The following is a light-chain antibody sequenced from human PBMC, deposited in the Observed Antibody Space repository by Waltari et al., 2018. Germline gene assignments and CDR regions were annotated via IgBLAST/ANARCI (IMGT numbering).Light chain of an antibody. CDR3: CAFAGTYRLWV. J-gene: IGLJ3*02. V-gene: IGLV2-8*01. CDR1: SSDVGAYNY. Sequence: QSALTQPPSASGSPGQSVTISCTGTSSDVGAYNYVSWYQQHAGKAAKLMIDEVTRRPSVVPGRFSGSKSGNTASLTVSGLQAEDEADYYCCAFAGTYRLWVFGGGTKVTVL. CDR2: EVT.